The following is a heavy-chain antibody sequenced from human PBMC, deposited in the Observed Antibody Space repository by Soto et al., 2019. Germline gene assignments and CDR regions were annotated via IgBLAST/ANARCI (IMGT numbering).Heavy chain of an antibody. V-gene: IGHV1-18*01. J-gene: IGHJ5*02. CDR2: ISGYNGNT. Sequence: ASGKVSLKGSGYPFSNFGFGLVRPAPGKRPEGMGRISGYNGNTNYAQKFQGRVTMTTDTSTSTAYMELRSLRSDDTAVYYCASDNVLGYCICGSCYSLPGQGGLDPWAEGTLVTVSS. D-gene: IGHD2-15*01. CDR1: GYPFSNFG. CDR3: ASDNVLGYCICGSCYSLPGQGGLDP.